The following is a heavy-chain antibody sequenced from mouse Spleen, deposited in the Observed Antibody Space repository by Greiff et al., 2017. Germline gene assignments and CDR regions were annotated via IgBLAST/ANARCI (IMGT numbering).Heavy chain of an antibody. V-gene: IGHV1-81*01. CDR2: IYPRSGNT. CDR1: DYTFTSYG. CDR3: PRRGDYGNYDY. J-gene: IGHJ2*01. D-gene: IGHD2-1*01. Sequence: QVQLKQSGAELARPGASVKLSCKASDYTFTSYGISWVKQRTGQGLEWIGEIYPRSGNTYYNEKFKGKATLTADKSSSTAYMELRSLTSEDSAVYFCPRRGDYGNYDYWGQGTTLTVSS.